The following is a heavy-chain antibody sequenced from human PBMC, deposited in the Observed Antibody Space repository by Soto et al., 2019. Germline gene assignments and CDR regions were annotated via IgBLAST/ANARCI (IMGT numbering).Heavy chain of an antibody. Sequence: EVQLVESGGGLVQPGGSLRLSCAASGFTFSSYWMSWVRQAPGKGLEWVANIKQDGSEKHYVDSVKGRFTISRDNAKNSLYLQMNSLRAEDTAVYYCARYGSGSIFDYWGQGTLVTVSS. J-gene: IGHJ4*02. CDR1: GFTFSSYW. D-gene: IGHD3-10*01. CDR3: ARYGSGSIFDY. CDR2: IKQDGSEK. V-gene: IGHV3-7*01.